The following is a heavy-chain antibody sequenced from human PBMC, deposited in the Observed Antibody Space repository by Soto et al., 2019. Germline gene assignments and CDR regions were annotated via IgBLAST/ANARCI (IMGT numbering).Heavy chain of an antibody. Sequence: PGGSLRLSCAASGFTFSSYSMNWVRQAPGKGLEWVSSIGSSSSYIYYADSVKGRFTISRDNANNTLYLQMNSLRAEDTAVYYCAREFSRALDYWGQGTLVTVSS. CDR1: GFTFSSYS. CDR3: AREFSRALDY. J-gene: IGHJ4*02. CDR2: IGSSSSYI. V-gene: IGHV3-21*01.